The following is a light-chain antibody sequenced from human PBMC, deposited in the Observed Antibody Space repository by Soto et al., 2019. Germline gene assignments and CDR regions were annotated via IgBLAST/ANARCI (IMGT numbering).Light chain of an antibody. CDR1: QRISRN. CDR3: QQYDKWPPLP. J-gene: IGKJ4*01. CDR2: GAS. V-gene: IGKV3-15*01. Sequence: EVVMTQSPATLSVSPGERATLSCRASQRISRNFAWYQQRPGQAPRLLIYGASTRATGIPDRFCGSWSGTEFTLTISSLQSEDFAVYYCQQYDKWPPLPFGGGTKVQIE.